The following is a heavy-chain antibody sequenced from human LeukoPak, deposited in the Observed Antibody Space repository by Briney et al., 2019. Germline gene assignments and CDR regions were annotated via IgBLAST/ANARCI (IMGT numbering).Heavy chain of an antibody. CDR1: GGSFSGYY. J-gene: IGHJ4*02. D-gene: IGHD4-23*01. CDR3: ARGHLYGGNLYYFDY. V-gene: IGHV4-34*01. Sequence: SETLSLTCAVYGGSFSGYYWSWIRQPPGKGLEWIEEINHSGSTNYNPSLKSRVTISVDTSKNQFSLKLSSVTAADTAVYYCARGHLYGGNLYYFDYWGQGTLVTVSS. CDR2: INHSGST.